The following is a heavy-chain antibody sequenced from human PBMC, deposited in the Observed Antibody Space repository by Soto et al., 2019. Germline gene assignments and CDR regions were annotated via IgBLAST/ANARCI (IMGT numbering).Heavy chain of an antibody. CDR3: ARELPSIYEILTGQLDL. Sequence: SETLSLTCTVAGGSISGYCWSWIRQPAGKGLEWIGRIYTTGSTHYNPSLNSRVTLSIDMSKNQFSLKLNSVTAADTAVYYCARELPSIYEILTGQLDLCGQGTLVTVSS. J-gene: IGHJ5*02. CDR1: GGSISGYC. CDR2: IYTTGST. D-gene: IGHD3-9*01. V-gene: IGHV4-4*07.